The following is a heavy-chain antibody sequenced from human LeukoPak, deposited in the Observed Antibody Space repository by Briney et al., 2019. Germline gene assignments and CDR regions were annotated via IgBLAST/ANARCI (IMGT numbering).Heavy chain of an antibody. CDR1: GYTFTSYD. V-gene: IGHV1-8*01. D-gene: IGHD6-6*01. Sequence: ASVKVSCKASGYTFTSYDIDWVRQATGQGLEWMGWMNPNSGNTGYAQKFQGRVTMTRNTSISTAYMELSSLRSEDTAVYYCARGPTLVAARRYNWFDPWGQGTLVTVSS. CDR2: MNPNSGNT. J-gene: IGHJ5*02. CDR3: ARGPTLVAARRYNWFDP.